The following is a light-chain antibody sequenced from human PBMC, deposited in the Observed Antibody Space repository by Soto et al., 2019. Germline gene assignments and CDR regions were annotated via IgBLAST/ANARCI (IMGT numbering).Light chain of an antibody. CDR1: HDISTY. J-gene: IGKJ5*01. Sequence: DVQVTHSPSLLSASVGDRVTITCRASHDISTYLAWYQQKPGKAPKLMIYEASTLQSGVPSRFSGSGSGTEFTLTISGLLPEDFATYHCQQLNTLPFTFGQGTRLEIK. V-gene: IGKV1-9*01. CDR3: QQLNTLPFT. CDR2: EAS.